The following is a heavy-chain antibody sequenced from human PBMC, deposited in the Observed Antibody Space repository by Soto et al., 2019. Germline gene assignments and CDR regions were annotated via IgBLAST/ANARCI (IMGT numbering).Heavy chain of an antibody. V-gene: IGHV3-23*01. D-gene: IGHD6-19*01. CDR2: ISGSGGST. J-gene: IGHJ1*01. CDR3: AKVWYSSGWYSEYFQH. Sequence: PLGALRLSCAAHAFTFSSYAMSVVRQAQGNGLEWVSAISGSGGSTYYADSVTGRFTISRDNSKNTLYLQMNSLRAEDTAVYYCAKVWYSSGWYSEYFQHWGQGTLVTVSS. CDR1: AFTFSSYA.